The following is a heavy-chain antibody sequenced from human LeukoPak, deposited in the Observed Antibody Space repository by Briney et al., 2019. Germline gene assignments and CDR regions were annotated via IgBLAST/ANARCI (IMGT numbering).Heavy chain of an antibody. CDR3: AKPTYCSGGSCYPAYFDY. Sequence: PGGSLRLSCAASGFTFSSYAMSWVRQAPGKGLEWVSAISGSGGSTYYADSVKGRFTISRDNSKNTLYLQMNSLRAGDTAVYYCAKPTYCSGGSCYPAYFDYWGQGTLVTVSS. J-gene: IGHJ4*02. CDR1: GFTFSSYA. CDR2: ISGSGGST. D-gene: IGHD2-15*01. V-gene: IGHV3-23*01.